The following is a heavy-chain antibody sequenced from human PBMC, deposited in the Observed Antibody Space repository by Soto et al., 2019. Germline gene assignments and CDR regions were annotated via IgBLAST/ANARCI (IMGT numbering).Heavy chain of an antibody. V-gene: IGHV3-23*01. Sequence: VQLQQWGAGLLKPSETLSLTCAVYGGSFSGYYWSWIRQPPGKGLEWVSTISGSSAGLYYTDSVEGRFTISRDNSKNTVYLQMNSLRAEDTAVYYCVKVTSYGGPYYFDYWGQGTLVTVSS. CDR2: ISGSSAGL. D-gene: IGHD3-16*01. CDR3: VKVTSYGGPYYFDY. CDR1: GGSFSGYY. J-gene: IGHJ4*02.